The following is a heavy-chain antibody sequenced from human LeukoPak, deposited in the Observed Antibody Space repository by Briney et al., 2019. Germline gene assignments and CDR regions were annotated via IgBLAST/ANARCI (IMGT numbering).Heavy chain of an antibody. CDR1: GGSFSGYY. Sequence: PSETLSLTCAVYGGSFSGYYWSWIRQPPGKGLEWIGEINHSGSTNYNPSLKSRVTISVDTSKNQFSLKLSSVTAADTAVYYCALARSEYHYGMDVWGQGATVTASS. J-gene: IGHJ6*02. V-gene: IGHV4-34*01. CDR3: ALARSEYHYGMDV. CDR2: INHSGST.